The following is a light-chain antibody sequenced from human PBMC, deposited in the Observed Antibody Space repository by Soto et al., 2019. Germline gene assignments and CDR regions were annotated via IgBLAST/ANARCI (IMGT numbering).Light chain of an antibody. V-gene: IGKV3-11*01. J-gene: IGKJ1*01. Sequence: EIVLTQSPTTLSLSPGERATLSCRASQSVTTYLACYQQKPGQGPRLLIYDASNRATGIPARFSGRGSGTDFTLTISSLEPEDFAVYYCQQRSNWPRTFGQGTKVDI. CDR1: QSVTTY. CDR3: QQRSNWPRT. CDR2: DAS.